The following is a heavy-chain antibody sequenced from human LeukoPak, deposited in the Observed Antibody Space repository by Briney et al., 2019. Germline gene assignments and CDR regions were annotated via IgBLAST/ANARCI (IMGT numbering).Heavy chain of an antibody. D-gene: IGHD3-22*01. CDR2: ISDNGGRT. J-gene: IGHJ4*02. CDR1: GFTFSGHA. Sequence: PGGSLRLSCAASGFTFSGHAMSWVRQAPGKGLEWVSTISDNGGRTYYADSVKGRFTITRDNSKNTLFLQMNSLRAEDSAVYYCATDREGDPSAYYLVGGQGTLTTVSS. V-gene: IGHV3-23*01. CDR3: ATDREGDPSAYYLV.